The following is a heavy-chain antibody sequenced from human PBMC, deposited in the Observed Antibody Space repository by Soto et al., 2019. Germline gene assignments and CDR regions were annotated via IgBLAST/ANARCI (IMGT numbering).Heavy chain of an antibody. D-gene: IGHD2-2*01. CDR3: ARLSPTRSPAVRPYYYYYYGMDV. V-gene: IGHV3-13*01. CDR1: GFTFSSYD. CDR2: IGTAGDT. J-gene: IGHJ6*02. Sequence: GGSLRLSCAASGFTFSSYDMHWVRQATGKGLEWVSAIGTAGDTYYPGSVKGRFTISRENAKNSLYLQMNSLRAEDTAVYYCARLSPTRSPAVRPYYYYYYGMDVWGQGTTVTVSS.